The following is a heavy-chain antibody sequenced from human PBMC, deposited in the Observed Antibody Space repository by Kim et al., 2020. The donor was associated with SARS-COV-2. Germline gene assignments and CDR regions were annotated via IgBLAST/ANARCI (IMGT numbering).Heavy chain of an antibody. J-gene: IGHJ6*02. CDR2: INHSGST. V-gene: IGHV4-34*01. D-gene: IGHD6-13*01. Sequence: SETLSLTCAVYGGSFSGYYWSWIRQPPGKGLEWIGEINHSGSTNYNPSLKSRVTISVDTSKNQFSLKLSSVTAADTAVYYCARGGGIAALWRGYYYYGMDVWGQGTTVTVSS. CDR3: ARGGGIAALWRGYYYYGMDV. CDR1: GGSFSGYY.